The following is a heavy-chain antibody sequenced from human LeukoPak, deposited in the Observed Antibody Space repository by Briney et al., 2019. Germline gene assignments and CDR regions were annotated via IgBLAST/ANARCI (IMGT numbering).Heavy chain of an antibody. CDR3: AKDSSTWGNLAGHFDS. D-gene: IGHD6-13*01. Sequence: SETLSLTCTVSGGSISSYYWSWIRQPPGKGLEWIGYIYYSGSTNYNPSLKSRVTISVDTSKNQFSLKLSSVTAADTAVYYCAKDSSTWGNLAGHFDSWGQGTLVTVSS. CDR1: GGSISSYY. V-gene: IGHV4-59*01. J-gene: IGHJ4*02. CDR2: IYYSGST.